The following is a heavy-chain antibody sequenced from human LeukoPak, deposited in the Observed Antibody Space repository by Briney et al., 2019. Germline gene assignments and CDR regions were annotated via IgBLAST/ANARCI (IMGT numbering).Heavy chain of an antibody. CDR2: IYYSGST. Sequence: PSETLSLTCTVSGGSISSSSYYWGWIRQPPGRGLEWIGSIYYSGSTYYNPSLKSRVTISVDTSKNQFSLKLSSVTAADTAVYYCASPRADYGDDAFDYWSQGTLVTVSS. D-gene: IGHD4-17*01. CDR1: GGSISSSSYY. J-gene: IGHJ4*02. V-gene: IGHV4-39*01. CDR3: ASPRADYGDDAFDY.